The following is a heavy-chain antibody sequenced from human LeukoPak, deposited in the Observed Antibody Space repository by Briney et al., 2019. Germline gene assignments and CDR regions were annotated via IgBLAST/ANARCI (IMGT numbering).Heavy chain of an antibody. V-gene: IGHV1-18*01. Sequence: EASVKVSCKASGYTFTSYGISWVRQAPGQGLEWMGWISAYNCNTNYAQKLQGRVTMTTDTSTSTAYMELRSLRSDDTAVYYCARGHYYDSSGYYLYLYYFDYWGQGTLVTVSS. CDR2: ISAYNCNT. D-gene: IGHD3-22*01. J-gene: IGHJ4*02. CDR1: GYTFTSYG. CDR3: ARGHYYDSSGYYLYLYYFDY.